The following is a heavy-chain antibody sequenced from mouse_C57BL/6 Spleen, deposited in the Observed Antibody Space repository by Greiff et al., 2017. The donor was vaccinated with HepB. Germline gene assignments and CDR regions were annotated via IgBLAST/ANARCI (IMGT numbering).Heavy chain of an antibody. Sequence: EVQLQQSGPELVKPGASVKIPCKASGYTFTDYNMDWVKQSHGKSLEWIGDINPNNGGTIYNQKFKGKATLTVDKSSSTAYMELRSLTSEDTAVYYCARADITTVVEGYAMDYWGQGTSVTVSS. J-gene: IGHJ4*01. D-gene: IGHD1-1*01. CDR3: ARADITTVVEGYAMDY. CDR2: INPNNGGT. CDR1: GYTFTDYN. V-gene: IGHV1-18*01.